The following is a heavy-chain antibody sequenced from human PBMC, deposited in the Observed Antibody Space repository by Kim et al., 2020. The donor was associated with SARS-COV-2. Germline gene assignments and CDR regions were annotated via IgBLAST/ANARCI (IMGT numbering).Heavy chain of an antibody. CDR1: GGSIRNHY. Sequence: SETLSLTCTVSGGSIRNHYWTWIRQPPGKGLELIGYIYSTGSTYYNPSLKSRVIISVKTSKNQVSLKLSSVNVVDTAVYYCARDLFMVRGVKDSWGQG. J-gene: IGHJ4*02. CDR2: IYSTGST. CDR3: ARDLFMVRGVKDS. V-gene: IGHV4-59*11. D-gene: IGHD3-10*01.